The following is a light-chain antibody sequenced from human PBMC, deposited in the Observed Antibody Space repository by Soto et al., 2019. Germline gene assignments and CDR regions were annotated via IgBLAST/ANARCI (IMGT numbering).Light chain of an antibody. CDR1: SSNIGSNT. J-gene: IGLJ3*02. Sequence: QSALIQPPSASGTPGQRVTISCSGSSSNIGSNTVNWFQQVPGMAPRLLIYNDSQRPSGVPDRFSGSRSGTSASLAISGLQSDDEADFYCASWDVSLEAWVFGGGTQLTV. CDR3: ASWDVSLEAWV. V-gene: IGLV1-44*01. CDR2: NDS.